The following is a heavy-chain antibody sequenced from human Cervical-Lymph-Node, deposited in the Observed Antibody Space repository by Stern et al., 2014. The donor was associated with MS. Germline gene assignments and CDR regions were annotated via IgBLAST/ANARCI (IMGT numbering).Heavy chain of an antibody. V-gene: IGHV3-23*04. CDR2: ISGGSVSI. CDR3: AKDVTVGATSDAAFDV. D-gene: IGHD1-26*01. CDR1: GFTFNTRA. Sequence: QLVQSGGGLVQPGGSLRLSCVASGFTFNTRAMTWVRQAPGKGLEWVSIISGGSVSIYYADSVKGRFTISRDTSKNTLYLQMNSLRAEDTAVYYCAKDVTVGATSDAAFDVWGQGTMVTVSS. J-gene: IGHJ3*01.